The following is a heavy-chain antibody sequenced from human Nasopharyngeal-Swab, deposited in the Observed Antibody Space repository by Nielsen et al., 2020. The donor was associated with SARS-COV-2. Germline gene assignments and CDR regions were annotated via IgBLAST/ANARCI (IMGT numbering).Heavy chain of an antibody. CDR3: AKSMAYFQLSGTYNLDF. CDR1: GFTFSSYG. Sequence: GESLKISCAASGFTFSSYGMHWVRQAPGKGLEWVAVIWYDGSNKYYADSVKGRFTISRDNSKNTLYLQMNSLRPDDTAVYFCAKSMAYFQLSGTYNLDFWGQGTLVTVSS. J-gene: IGHJ4*02. V-gene: IGHV3-30*02. D-gene: IGHD2-21*01. CDR2: IWYDGSNK.